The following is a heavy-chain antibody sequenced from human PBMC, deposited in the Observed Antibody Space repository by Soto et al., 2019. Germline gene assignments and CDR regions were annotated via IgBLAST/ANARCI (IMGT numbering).Heavy chain of an antibody. CDR3: ARDGPGRPYGMDV. Sequence: QVQLVQSGAEVKKPGASVTVSCKASGYTFSTYLIAWVRQAPGQGLEWMGWISISTGDTDYEQNLQGRVTLTTDKSSSTAYMELRSLRPDDTALYYCARDGPGRPYGMDVWGQGTPVIVSS. J-gene: IGHJ6*02. CDR2: ISISTGDT. CDR1: GYTFSTYL. V-gene: IGHV1-18*01. D-gene: IGHD6-6*01.